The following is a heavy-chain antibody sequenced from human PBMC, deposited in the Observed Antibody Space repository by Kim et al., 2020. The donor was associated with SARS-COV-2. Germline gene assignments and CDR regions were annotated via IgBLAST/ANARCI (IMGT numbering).Heavy chain of an antibody. CDR2: ISYDGSNK. D-gene: IGHD5-18*01. Sequence: GGSLRLSCAASGFTFSSYAMHWVRQAPGKGLEWVAVISYDGSNKYYADSVKGRFTISRDNSKNTLYLQMNSLRAEDTAVYYCARETHTAMAYFDYWGQGTLVTVSS. CDR1: GFTFSSYA. V-gene: IGHV3-30-3*01. CDR3: ARETHTAMAYFDY. J-gene: IGHJ4*02.